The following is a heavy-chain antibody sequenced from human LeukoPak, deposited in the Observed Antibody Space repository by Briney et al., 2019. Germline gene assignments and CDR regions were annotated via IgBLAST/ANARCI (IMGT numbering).Heavy chain of an antibody. D-gene: IGHD2-21*02. J-gene: IGHJ4*02. CDR2: IYYSGGT. V-gene: IGHV4-39*01. CDR1: GGSIGSSSYY. Sequence: SETLSLTCTVSGGSIGSSSYYWGWIRQPPGKGLEWIGSIYYSGGTYYNPSLKSRVTISVDTSKNQFSLKLSSVTAADTAVYYCAVSYCGGDCHNYFDYWGQGTLVTVSS. CDR3: AVSYCGGDCHNYFDY.